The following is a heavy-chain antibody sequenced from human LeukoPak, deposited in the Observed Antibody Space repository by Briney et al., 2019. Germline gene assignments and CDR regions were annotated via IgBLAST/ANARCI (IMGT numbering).Heavy chain of an antibody. V-gene: IGHV4-59*01. Sequence: SETLSLTCTVSGGSISSYYWSWIRQPPGKGLEWIGYIYYSGSTNYNPSLKSRVTISVDTSKNQFSLKLSSVTAADTAVYYCARSPPTPYYFDYWGQGTLVTVSS. J-gene: IGHJ4*02. CDR2: IYYSGST. CDR1: GGSISSYY. CDR3: ARSPPTPYYFDY.